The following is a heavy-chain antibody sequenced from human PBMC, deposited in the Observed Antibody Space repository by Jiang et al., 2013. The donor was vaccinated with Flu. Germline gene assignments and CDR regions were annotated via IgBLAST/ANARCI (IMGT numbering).Heavy chain of an antibody. CDR2: HTTGPSRYY. V-gene: IGHV6-1*01. CDR3: ARRRDGIGMDI. J-gene: IGHJ6*02. D-gene: IGHD1-14*01. Sequence: LEWLEGHTTGPSRYYDYAVSVKSRISINSDTSKNQFSLQLNSVTPEDTAVYFCARRRDGIGMDIWGPGTTVTVSS.